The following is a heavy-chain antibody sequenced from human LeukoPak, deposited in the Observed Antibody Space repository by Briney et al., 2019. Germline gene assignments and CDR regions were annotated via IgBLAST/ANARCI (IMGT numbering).Heavy chain of an antibody. CDR3: ARDVLLWFGELFYFDY. Sequence: ASVKVSCKASGYTFTSYGISWVRQAPGQGLEWMGWISAYNGNTNYAQKLQGRVTMTTDTSTSTAYMELRSLRSDDTAVYYCARDVLLWFGELFYFDYWGQGALVTVSS. CDR1: GYTFTSYG. J-gene: IGHJ4*02. V-gene: IGHV1-18*01. CDR2: ISAYNGNT. D-gene: IGHD3-10*01.